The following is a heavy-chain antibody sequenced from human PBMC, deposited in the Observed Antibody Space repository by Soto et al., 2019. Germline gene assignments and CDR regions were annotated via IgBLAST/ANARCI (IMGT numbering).Heavy chain of an antibody. Sequence: PSETLSLTCTVSGDSISSYYGSWIRQTPGKGLEWIGYIYYSGSTNYNPSLKSRVTISVDTSKNQFSLKLSSVTAADTAVYYCARGLYPDYSNYYFDYWGQGTLVTVSS. CDR3: ARGLYPDYSNYYFDY. CDR1: GDSISSYY. V-gene: IGHV4-59*01. CDR2: IYYSGST. D-gene: IGHD4-4*01. J-gene: IGHJ4*02.